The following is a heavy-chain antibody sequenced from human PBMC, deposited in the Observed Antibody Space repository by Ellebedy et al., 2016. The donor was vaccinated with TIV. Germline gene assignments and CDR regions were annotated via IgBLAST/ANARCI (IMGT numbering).Heavy chain of an antibody. Sequence: ASVKVSCKASGYTFTSYDINWVRQAPGQGLEWMGWISAYNGNTNYAQKLQGRVTMTTDTSTSTAYMELRSLRSDDTAVYYCARSKGGSGNLWFDPWGQGTLVTVSS. CDR1: GYTFTSYD. J-gene: IGHJ5*02. V-gene: IGHV1-18*01. CDR2: ISAYNGNT. D-gene: IGHD3-10*01. CDR3: ARSKGGSGNLWFDP.